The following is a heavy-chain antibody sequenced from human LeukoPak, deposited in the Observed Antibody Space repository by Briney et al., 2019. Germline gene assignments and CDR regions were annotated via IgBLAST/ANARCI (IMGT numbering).Heavy chain of an antibody. V-gene: IGHV3-66*01. J-gene: IGHJ4*02. CDR1: GFPFSSYA. Sequence: GGSLRLSCAASGFPFSSYAMNWVRQAPGKGLEWVSAIYTGGSTYYAGSVKGRFTISRDNSKNTLYLQMNSLRAENTAVYYCARNLYYYDSSGYYYYWGQGTLVTVSS. CDR3: ARNLYYYDSSGYYYY. CDR2: IYTGGST. D-gene: IGHD3-22*01.